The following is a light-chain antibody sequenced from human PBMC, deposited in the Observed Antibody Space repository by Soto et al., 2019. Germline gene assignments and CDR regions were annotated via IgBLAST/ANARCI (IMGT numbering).Light chain of an antibody. CDR1: SSNIGSNT. V-gene: IGLV1-44*01. CDR2: SNN. Sequence: QPVLTQPPSASGTPGQRVTISCSGSSSNIGSNTVNWYQQLPGTAPKLLIYSNNQRPSGVPDRFSGSKSGTSASLAISGLQSEDEADCYCAAWDDSLNGLVFGGGTKLTVL. CDR3: AAWDDSLNGLV. J-gene: IGLJ2*01.